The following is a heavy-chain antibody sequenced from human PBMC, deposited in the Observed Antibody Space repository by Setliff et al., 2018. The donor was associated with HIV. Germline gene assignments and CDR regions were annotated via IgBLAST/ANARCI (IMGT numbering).Heavy chain of an antibody. D-gene: IGHD2-8*01. CDR1: GYTFTSYG. CDR3: ARDPRDCGNGVCYYLDS. Sequence: ASVKVSCKASGYTFTSYGISWVRQAPGQGLEWMGRIIPIFDTTNYAQKFQGRVTITADKSTGTAYMELSSLRSEDTAMYYCARDPRDCGNGVCYYLDSWGQGTLVTVSS. CDR2: IIPIFDTT. V-gene: IGHV1-69*06. J-gene: IGHJ4*02.